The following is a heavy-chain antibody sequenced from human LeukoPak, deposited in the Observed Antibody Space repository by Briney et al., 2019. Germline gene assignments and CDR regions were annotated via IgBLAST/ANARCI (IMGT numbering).Heavy chain of an antibody. Sequence: GESLRLSCAASGFTFSSYAMSWVRQAPGKGLEWVSAISGSGGSTYYADSVKGRFTISRDNSKDTLYLQMNSLRAEDTAVYYCAKDREVVVSNWFDPWGQGTLVTVSS. CDR2: ISGSGGST. CDR3: AKDREVVVSNWFDP. J-gene: IGHJ5*02. V-gene: IGHV3-23*01. D-gene: IGHD2-2*01. CDR1: GFTFSSYA.